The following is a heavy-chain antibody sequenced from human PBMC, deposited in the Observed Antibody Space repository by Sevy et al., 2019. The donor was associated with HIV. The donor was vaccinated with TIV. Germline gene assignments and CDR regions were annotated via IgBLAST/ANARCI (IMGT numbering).Heavy chain of an antibody. CDR3: AKDISLXYYDTSDSAXGVVDI. J-gene: IGHJ3*02. V-gene: IGHV3-9*01. CDR1: GFTFDDYA. D-gene: IGHD3-22*01. Sequence: GGSLRLSCTAXGFTFDDYAMHWVRQVPGKGLEWVSGISWNSLSIAYADSVKGRFTMSRDNGKKSLYLQMDSLRTEDTXLYYCAKDISLXYYDTSDSAXGVVDIWGQGTMVTVSS. CDR2: ISWNSLSI.